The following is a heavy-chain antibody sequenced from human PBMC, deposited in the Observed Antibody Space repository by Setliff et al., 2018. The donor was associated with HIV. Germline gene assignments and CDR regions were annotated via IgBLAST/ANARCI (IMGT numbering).Heavy chain of an antibody. CDR3: ARLSPPDDYGDLGGVDY. V-gene: IGHV3-48*03. CDR2: ISASGRTI. D-gene: IGHD4-17*01. CDR1: GFTFSSYE. J-gene: IGHJ4*02. Sequence: PGGSLRLSCAASGFTFSSYEMNWVRQAPGRGLEWISYISASGRTIYYADSVKGRFTISRDNAKNSLYLQMNSLRAEDTAVYYCARLSPPDDYGDLGGVDYWGQGTLVTVSS.